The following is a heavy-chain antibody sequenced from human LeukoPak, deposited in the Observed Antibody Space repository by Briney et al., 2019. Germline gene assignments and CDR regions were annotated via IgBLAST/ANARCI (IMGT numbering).Heavy chain of an antibody. Sequence: LSLTCTVSGGSINSSSYYWGWVRQAPGKGLEWVSYISSSGSTIYYADSVKGRFTISRDNAKNSLYLQMNSLRAEDTAVYYCARDDSTYYYDSSGYDYWGQGTLVTVSS. J-gene: IGHJ4*02. V-gene: IGHV3-48*03. CDR3: ARDDSTYYYDSSGYDY. CDR1: GGSINSSSYY. CDR2: ISSSGSTI. D-gene: IGHD3-22*01.